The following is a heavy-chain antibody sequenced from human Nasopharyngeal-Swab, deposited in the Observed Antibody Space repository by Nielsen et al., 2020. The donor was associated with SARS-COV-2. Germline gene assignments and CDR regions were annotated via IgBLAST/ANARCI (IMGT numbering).Heavy chain of an antibody. CDR2: ISYDGSNK. CDR1: GFTFSSYG. CDR3: GKEGGGGQQLVRYFDY. J-gene: IGHJ4*02. D-gene: IGHD6-13*01. Sequence: GGSLRLSCAASGFTFSSYGMHWVRQAPGKGLEWVAVISYDGSNKYYADSVKGRFTISRDNSKNTLYLQMNSVRAEDTAVYCWGKEGGGGQQLVRYFDYWGQGTLVTVSS. V-gene: IGHV3-30*18.